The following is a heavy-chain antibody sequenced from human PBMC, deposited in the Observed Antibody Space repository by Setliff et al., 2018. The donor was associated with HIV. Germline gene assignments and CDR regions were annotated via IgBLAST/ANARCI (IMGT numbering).Heavy chain of an antibody. Sequence: KTSETLSLTCTVSGGSISSYYWSWIRQPPGKGLEWIGYIYYSGSTNYNPSLKSRVTISVDTSKNQFSLKLTSATAADTAVYYCARGRPDDSVGFGYWGQGTLVTVSS. CDR2: IYYSGST. J-gene: IGHJ4*02. CDR3: ARGRPDDSVGFGY. CDR1: GGSISSYY. D-gene: IGHD3-22*01. V-gene: IGHV4-59*01.